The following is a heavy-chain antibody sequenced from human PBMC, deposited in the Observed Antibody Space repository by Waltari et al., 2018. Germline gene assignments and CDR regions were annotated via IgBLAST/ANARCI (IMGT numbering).Heavy chain of an antibody. J-gene: IGHJ4*02. D-gene: IGHD4-17*01. V-gene: IGHV1-8*01. Sequence: QVQLVQSGAEVKKPGASVKVSCKASGYTFTSYDINWVRQATGQGLEWMGWRNPNSGNTGYAQKFQGRVTMTRNTSISTGYMELSSPRSEDTAVYYCARGQGNDYGGNNPFDYWGQGTLVTVSS. CDR2: RNPNSGNT. CDR1: GYTFTSYD. CDR3: ARGQGNDYGGNNPFDY.